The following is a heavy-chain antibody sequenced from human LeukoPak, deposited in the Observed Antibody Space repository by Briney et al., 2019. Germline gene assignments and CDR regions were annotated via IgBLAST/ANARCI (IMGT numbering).Heavy chain of an antibody. V-gene: IGHV4-59*01. CDR2: IYYSGST. CDR3: AREDGYNFNARAFDI. CDR1: GGSISSYY. D-gene: IGHD5-24*01. J-gene: IGHJ3*02. Sequence: SETLSLTCTVSGGSISSYYWSWIRQPPGKGLEWIGYIYYSGSTNYNPSLKSRVTISVDTSKNQFSLKLSSVTAADTAVYYCAREDGYNFNARAFDIWGQGTMVTVSS.